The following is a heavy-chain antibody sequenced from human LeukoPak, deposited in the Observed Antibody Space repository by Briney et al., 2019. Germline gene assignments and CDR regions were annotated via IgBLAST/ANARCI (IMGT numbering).Heavy chain of an antibody. CDR3: ARDRTMDIVVEPAQFDP. CDR2: ISSSGSTI. CDR1: GFTFSDYY. J-gene: IGHJ5*02. V-gene: IGHV3-11*01. Sequence: GGSLRLSCAASGFTFSDYYMSWIRQAPGKGLEWVSYISSSGSTIYYADSVKGRFTISRDNAKNSLYLQMNSLRAEDTAVYYCARDRTMDIVVEPAQFDPWGQGTLVTVSS. D-gene: IGHD2-2*03.